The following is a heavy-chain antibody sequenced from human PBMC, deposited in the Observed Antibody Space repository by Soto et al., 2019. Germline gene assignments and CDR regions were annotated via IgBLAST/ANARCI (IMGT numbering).Heavy chain of an antibody. D-gene: IGHD2-15*01. CDR1: GYSFTSYW. J-gene: IGHJ6*03. V-gene: IGHV5-51*01. CDR2: IYPGDSDT. Sequence: GESLKISCKGSGYSFTSYWIGWVRQMPGKGLEWMGIIYPGDSDTRYSPSFQGQVTISADKSISTAYLQWSSLKASDTAMYYCARRGQMTSVSCEISYYYYYYMDVWGKGTTVTVSS. CDR3: ARRGQMTSVSCEISYYYYYYMDV.